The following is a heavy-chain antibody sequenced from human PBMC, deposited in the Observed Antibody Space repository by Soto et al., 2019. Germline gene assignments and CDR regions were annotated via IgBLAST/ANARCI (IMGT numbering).Heavy chain of an antibody. CDR2: ISYDGSNK. CDR3: VIDCRCSWPHYYYCDGMDF. J-gene: IGHJ6*02. D-gene: IGHD6-13*01. Sequence: PERSLRISCAASGFTSSSYAMHWVRQAPGKGQEWVAVISYDGSNKYYADSVKGRFTISRDNSKHTLYLQMNSLRAEDTAVYFCVIDCRCSWPHYYYCDGMDFRGRGSTVAVSS. V-gene: IGHV3-30-3*01. CDR1: GFTSSSYA.